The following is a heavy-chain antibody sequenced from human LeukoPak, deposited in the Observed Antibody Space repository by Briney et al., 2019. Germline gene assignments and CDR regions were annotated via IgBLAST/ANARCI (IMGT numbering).Heavy chain of an antibody. CDR2: IYYSGST. J-gene: IGHJ4*02. D-gene: IGHD3-16*01. Sequence: PSETLSLTCTVSGGSISSYYWSWIRQPPGKGLEWIGYIYYSGSTNYNPSLKSRVTISVETSKNQFPLKLSAVAAADTAVYYCGRWGFGLGGFDYWGQGTLVTVSS. V-gene: IGHV4-59*08. CDR1: GGSISSYY. CDR3: GRWGFGLGGFDY.